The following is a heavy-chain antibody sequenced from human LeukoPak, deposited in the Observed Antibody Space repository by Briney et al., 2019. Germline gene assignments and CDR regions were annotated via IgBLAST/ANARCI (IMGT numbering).Heavy chain of an antibody. Sequence: GGSLRLSCAASGFTFSNYGMHWVRQAPGKGLEWVGAISYDGGNKYYPNSVKGRFTISRDNSKNTLYLQMNSLRAEDTAVFHCAKEGYYGSGSSPDYWGQGTLVTVSS. V-gene: IGHV3-30*18. J-gene: IGHJ4*02. CDR1: GFTFSNYG. CDR3: AKEGYYGSGSSPDY. CDR2: ISYDGGNK. D-gene: IGHD3-10*01.